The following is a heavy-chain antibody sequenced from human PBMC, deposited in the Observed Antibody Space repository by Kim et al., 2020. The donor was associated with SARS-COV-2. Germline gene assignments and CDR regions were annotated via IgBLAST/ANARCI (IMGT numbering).Heavy chain of an antibody. V-gene: IGHV3-73*01. J-gene: IGHJ6*02. CDR3: TRGEYSSSSWYYYYGMDV. CDR1: GFTFSGSA. Sequence: GGSLRLSCAASGFTFSGSAMHWVRQASGKGLEWVGRIRSKANSYATAYAASVKGRFTISRDDSKNTAYLQMNSLKTEDTAVYYCTRGEYSSSSWYYYYGMDVWGQGTTVTVSS. CDR2: IRSKANSYAT. D-gene: IGHD6-6*01.